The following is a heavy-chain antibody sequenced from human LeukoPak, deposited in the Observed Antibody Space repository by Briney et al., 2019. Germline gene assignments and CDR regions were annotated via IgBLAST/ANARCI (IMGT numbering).Heavy chain of an antibody. Sequence: GGSLRLSCAASGFSFSSYEMNWVRQAPGKGLEWVSYIDSRSSTIHYADSVKGRFTISRENAKNSVYLQMNSLRAEDTAVYYCARGIGRASYYYCMDVWGKGTTVTISS. D-gene: IGHD2-15*01. CDR2: IDSRSSTI. V-gene: IGHV3-48*03. J-gene: IGHJ6*03. CDR1: GFSFSSYE. CDR3: ARGIGRASYYYCMDV.